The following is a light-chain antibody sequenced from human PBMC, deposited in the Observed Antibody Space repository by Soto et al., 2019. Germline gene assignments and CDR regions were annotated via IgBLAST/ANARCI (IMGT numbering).Light chain of an antibody. Sequence: ETVMTQSPATLSVSPGERDTLSCKASQSVSSDLAWYQQKPGQAPRLLIYGASTRATGVPARFSGGGSGTEFTLTISSLQSEDFAVYYCQQYDNWPYTFGGGTKLEIK. J-gene: IGKJ4*01. CDR2: GAS. V-gene: IGKV3-15*01. CDR1: QSVSSD. CDR3: QQYDNWPYT.